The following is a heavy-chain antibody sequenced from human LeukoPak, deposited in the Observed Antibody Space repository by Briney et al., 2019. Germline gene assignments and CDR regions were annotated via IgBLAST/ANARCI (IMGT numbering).Heavy chain of an antibody. CDR2: ISSSSSTI. D-gene: IGHD4-23*01. CDR3: TRDGPSAVANLDY. J-gene: IGHJ4*02. V-gene: IGHV3-48*01. CDR1: GFTFSNYV. Sequence: GGSLRLSCAASGFTFSNYVMSWVRQAPGKGLEWVSYISSSSSTIYYADSVKGRFTISRDNAKNSLYLQMNSLRAEDTAVYYCTRDGPSAVANLDYWGQGTLVTVPS.